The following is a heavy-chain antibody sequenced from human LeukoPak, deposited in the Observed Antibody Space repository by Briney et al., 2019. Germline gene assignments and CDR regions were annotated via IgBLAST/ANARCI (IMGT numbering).Heavy chain of an antibody. Sequence: PSETLSLTCAVYGGSFSGYYWSWIRQPPGKGLEWIGEINHSGSTNYNPSLKSRVTISVDTSKNQFSLKLSSVTAADTAVHYCARGAGYCTNGVCYLRLKSIFDYWGQGTLVTVSS. CDR1: GGSFSGYY. CDR2: INHSGST. CDR3: ARGAGYCTNGVCYLRLKSIFDY. V-gene: IGHV4-34*01. D-gene: IGHD2-8*01. J-gene: IGHJ4*02.